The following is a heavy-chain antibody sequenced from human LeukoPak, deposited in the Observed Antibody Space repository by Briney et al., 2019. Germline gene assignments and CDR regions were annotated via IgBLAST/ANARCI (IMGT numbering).Heavy chain of an antibody. CDR3: ARLSVLGYCSGGSCQDY. V-gene: IGHV5-51*01. CDR1: GYSFTSYW. D-gene: IGHD2-15*01. CDR2: IYPDDPDT. J-gene: IGHJ4*02. Sequence: GESLKISCKGSGYSFTSYWIGWVRQMPGKGLEWVGIIYPDDPDTRYSPPLQGQVTISADKSISTAYLQWSSLKASGTAMYYCARLSVLGYCSGGSCQDYWGQGTLVTVSS.